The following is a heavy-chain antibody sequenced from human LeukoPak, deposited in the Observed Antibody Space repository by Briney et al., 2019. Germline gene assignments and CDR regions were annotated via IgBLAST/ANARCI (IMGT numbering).Heavy chain of an antibody. D-gene: IGHD4-17*01. V-gene: IGHV1-18*01. CDR2: ISAYNGNT. Sequence: ASVKVSCKASGYTFTSYGISWVRQAPGQGLEWMGWISAYNGNTNYAQKLQGRVTMTTDTSTSTAYMELRSLRSDDTAVYYCARVAYGANYFDYWGQGSLVTVSS. J-gene: IGHJ4*02. CDR3: ARVAYGANYFDY. CDR1: GYTFTSYG.